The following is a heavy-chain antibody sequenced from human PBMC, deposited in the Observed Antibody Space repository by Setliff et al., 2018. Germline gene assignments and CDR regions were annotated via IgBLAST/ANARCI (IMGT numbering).Heavy chain of an antibody. J-gene: IGHJ3*02. V-gene: IGHV4-34*01. CDR1: GGSLSDYY. Sequence: SETLSLTCAVYGGSLSDYYWSWIRQPPGKGLEWIGEIRHSGGTNYNPSLKSRVTISVDTSKNQFSLKLSSVTAADTAVYYCARTFYYDVSGYSGDAFDIWGQGTLVTVSS. CDR3: ARTFYYDVSGYSGDAFDI. D-gene: IGHD3-22*01. CDR2: IRHSGGT.